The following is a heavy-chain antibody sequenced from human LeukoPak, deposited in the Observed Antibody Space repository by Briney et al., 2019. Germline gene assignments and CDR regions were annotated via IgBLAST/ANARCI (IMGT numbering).Heavy chain of an antibody. J-gene: IGHJ4*02. D-gene: IGHD3-22*01. V-gene: IGHV1-24*01. CDR1: GYTLTELS. CDR3: ATSPYYYDSSGYYY. Sequence: ASVTVSFTVSGYTLTELSMHWVRQAPGKGLEWMGGFDPEDGETIYAQKFQGRVTMTEDTSTDTAYMELSSLRSEDTAVYYCATSPYYYDSSGYYYWGQGTLVTVSS. CDR2: FDPEDGET.